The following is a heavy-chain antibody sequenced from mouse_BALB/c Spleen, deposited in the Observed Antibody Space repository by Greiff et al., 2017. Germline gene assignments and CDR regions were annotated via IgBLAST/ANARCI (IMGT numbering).Heavy chain of an antibody. CDR2: ISYSGST. CDR3: ARKFAY. Sequence: EVKLQESGPGLVKPSQSLSLTCTVTGYSITSDYAWNWIRQFPGNKLEWMGYISYSGSTSYNPSLKSRISITRDTSKNQFFLQLNSVTTEDTATYYCARKFAYWGQGTLVTVSA. V-gene: IGHV3-2*02. J-gene: IGHJ3*01. CDR1: GYSITSDYA.